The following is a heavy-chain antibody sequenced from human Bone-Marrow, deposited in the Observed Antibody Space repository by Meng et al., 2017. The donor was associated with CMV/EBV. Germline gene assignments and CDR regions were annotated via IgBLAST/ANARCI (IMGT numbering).Heavy chain of an antibody. D-gene: IGHD6-13*01. V-gene: IGHV3-30-3*02. CDR1: GIIFNTHG. Sequence: GESLKISCAASGIIFNTHGIHWLRQAPGKGLEWVAVISYDGSNKYYADSVKGRFNLSRDNSKNTVYLQMNSLRHEDTATYYCAEAEQPADGSDVWGQGTTVTVSS. CDR3: AEAEQPADGSDV. CDR2: ISYDGSNK. J-gene: IGHJ6*02.